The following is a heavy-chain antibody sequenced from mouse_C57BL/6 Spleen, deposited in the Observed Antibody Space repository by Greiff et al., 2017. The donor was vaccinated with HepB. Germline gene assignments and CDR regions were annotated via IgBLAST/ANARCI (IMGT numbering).Heavy chain of an antibody. CDR2: ISYDGSN. CDR1: GYSITSGYY. V-gene: IGHV3-6*01. Sequence: DVKLQESGPGLVKPSQSLSLTCSVTGYSITSGYYWNWIRQFPGNKLEWMGYISYDGSNNYNPSLKNRISITRDTSKNQFFLKLNSVTTEDTATYYCARDPHYYGSAYFDYWGQGTTLTVSS. J-gene: IGHJ2*01. CDR3: ARDPHYYGSAYFDY. D-gene: IGHD1-1*01.